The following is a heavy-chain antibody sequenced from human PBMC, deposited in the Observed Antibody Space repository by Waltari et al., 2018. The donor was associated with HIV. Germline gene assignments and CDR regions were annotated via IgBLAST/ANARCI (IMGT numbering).Heavy chain of an antibody. V-gene: IGHV1-8*01. D-gene: IGHD3-3*01. CDR1: GYSFIDFD. CDR2: INPDKGDA. Sequence: QVQLVQSGPEIKKPRASVRVSCKASGYSFIDFDINWVRRAPGRGLEGVGLINPDKGDAGYVSSFKGRFTLTRDTSTDTAYMEVDNLKSEDTAIYYCTKGRRGALFGDEWGQGTLITVSS. J-gene: IGHJ4*02. CDR3: TKGRRGALFGDE.